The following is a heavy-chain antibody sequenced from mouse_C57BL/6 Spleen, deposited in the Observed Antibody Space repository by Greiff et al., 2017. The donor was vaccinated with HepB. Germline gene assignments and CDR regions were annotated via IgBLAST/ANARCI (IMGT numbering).Heavy chain of an antibody. Sequence: QVQLKESGAELVRPGASVTLSCKASGYTFTDYEMHWVKQTPVHGLEWIGAIDPETGGTAYNQKFKGKAILTADKSSSTAYMELRSLTSEDSAVYYCTNYGNYVRFAYWGQGTLVTVSA. D-gene: IGHD2-1*01. J-gene: IGHJ3*01. CDR1: GYTFTDYE. V-gene: IGHV1-15*01. CDR3: TNYGNYVRFAY. CDR2: IDPETGGT.